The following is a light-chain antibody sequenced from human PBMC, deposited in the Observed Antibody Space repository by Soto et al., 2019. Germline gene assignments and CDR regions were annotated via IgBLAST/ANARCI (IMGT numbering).Light chain of an antibody. V-gene: IGKV1-33*01. CDR3: QQYDNLPIT. Sequence: DIQMTQSPSSLSASVGDRVTITCQASQDISNYLNWYQQKPGEAPKLLIYDASNLETGVPSRFSGSGSGTDFTFTVSSLQPEDIATYYCQQYDNLPITFGQGTRLEI. CDR1: QDISNY. CDR2: DAS. J-gene: IGKJ5*01.